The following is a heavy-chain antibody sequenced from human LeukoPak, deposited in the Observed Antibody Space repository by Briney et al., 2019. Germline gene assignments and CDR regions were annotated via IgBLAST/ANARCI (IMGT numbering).Heavy chain of an antibody. CDR1: GFTFSSYS. V-gene: IGHV3-48*01. CDR3: ARAGVIPSAFDI. J-gene: IGHJ3*02. Sequence: GGSLRLSCAASGFTFSSYSMNWVRQAPGKGLDWVSYIGSSSSTIYYADSVKGRFTISRDNAKNSLYLQMNSLRAEDTAVYYCARAGVIPSAFDIWGQGTMVTVSS. CDR2: IGSSSSTI. D-gene: IGHD3-16*02.